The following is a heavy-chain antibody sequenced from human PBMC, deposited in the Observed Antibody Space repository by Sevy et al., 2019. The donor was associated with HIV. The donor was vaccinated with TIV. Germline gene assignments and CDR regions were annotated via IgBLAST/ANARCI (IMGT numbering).Heavy chain of an antibody. CDR3: ARCIAAAGTPGVFDI. J-gene: IGHJ3*02. CDR2: ISSSSSYI. CDR1: GFTLSSYS. Sequence: GGSLRLSCAASGFTLSSYSMNWVRQAPGKGLEWVSSISSSSSYIYYADSVKGRFTISRDNAKNSLYLQMNSLRAEDTAVYYCARCIAAAGTPGVFDIWGQGTMVTVSS. V-gene: IGHV3-21*01. D-gene: IGHD6-13*01.